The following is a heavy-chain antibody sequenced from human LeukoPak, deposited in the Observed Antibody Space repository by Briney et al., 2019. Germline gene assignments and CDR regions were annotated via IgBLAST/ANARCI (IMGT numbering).Heavy chain of an antibody. J-gene: IGHJ4*02. CDR2: ITTSGTYI. CDR1: GFTFNNYN. D-gene: IGHD4-23*01. V-gene: IGHV3-21*04. CDR3: AKDQTPYS. Sequence: GGSLKLSCATSGFTFNNYNMNWVRQAPGRALEWVSSITTSGTYIFYADSVKGRFTISRDNSKNTLYLQMNSLRADDTAVYYCAKDQTPYSWGQGTLITVSS.